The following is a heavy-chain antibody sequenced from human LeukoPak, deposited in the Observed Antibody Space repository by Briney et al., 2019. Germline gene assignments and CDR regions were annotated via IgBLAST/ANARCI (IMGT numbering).Heavy chain of an antibody. Sequence: GGSLRLSCAASGFTFSSYAMQWVRQAPGKGLEWVTLISFDGSNKYYADSVKGRFTISRDNSKSALYLQTNSLRVEDTAMYYCASCRDQVRCELPWDCWGQGILVTVSS. V-gene: IGHV3-30-3*01. D-gene: IGHD1-26*01. CDR3: ASCRDQVRCELPWDC. J-gene: IGHJ4*02. CDR2: ISFDGSNK. CDR1: GFTFSSYA.